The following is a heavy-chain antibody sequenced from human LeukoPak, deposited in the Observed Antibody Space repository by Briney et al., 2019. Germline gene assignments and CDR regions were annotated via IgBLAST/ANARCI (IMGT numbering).Heavy chain of an antibody. CDR3: ARLHSVITFGGVPLDSFDI. D-gene: IGHD3-16*01. CDR1: GYTFTGNY. J-gene: IGHJ3*02. CDR2: INPNRGGT. V-gene: IGHV1-2*02. Sequence: GASVKVSCKASGYTFTGNYIHWVRQAPGQGLEWMGWINPNRGGTNYAQRFQGRVTMTRDTSISTAYMDLSRLRSDDTAVYYCARLHSVITFGGVPLDSFDIWGQGTMVTVSS.